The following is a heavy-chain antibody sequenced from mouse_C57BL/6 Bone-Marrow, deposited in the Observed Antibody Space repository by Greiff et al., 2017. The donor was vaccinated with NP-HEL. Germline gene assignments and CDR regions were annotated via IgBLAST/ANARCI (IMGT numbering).Heavy chain of an antibody. CDR3: ARDYDYDAY. V-gene: IGHV5-4*01. J-gene: IGHJ3*01. D-gene: IGHD2-4*01. CDR2: ISDGGSYT. Sequence: EVKVVESGGGLVKPGGSLKLSCAASGFTFSSYAMSWVRQTPEKRLEWVATISDGGSYTYYPDNVKGRFTISRDNAKNNLYLQMSHLKSEDTAMYYCARDYDYDAYWGQGTLVTVSA. CDR1: GFTFSSYA.